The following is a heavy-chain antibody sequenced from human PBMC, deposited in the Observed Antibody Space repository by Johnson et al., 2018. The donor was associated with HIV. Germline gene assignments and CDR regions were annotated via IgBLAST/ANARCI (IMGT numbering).Heavy chain of an antibody. D-gene: IGHD6-6*01. J-gene: IGHJ3*02. CDR3: AKVHSSSSNGFDI. Sequence: VQLVESGGGLVQPGGSLRLSCAASGFNFSNYAMTSVRQAPGKGLEWVSSISGSGGSTYFADSVKGRFTISRDNSKNPLYLQMNSLRGEDTAVYYCAKVHSSSSNGFDIWGQGTMVTVSS. V-gene: IGHV3-23*04. CDR2: ISGSGGST. CDR1: GFNFSNYA.